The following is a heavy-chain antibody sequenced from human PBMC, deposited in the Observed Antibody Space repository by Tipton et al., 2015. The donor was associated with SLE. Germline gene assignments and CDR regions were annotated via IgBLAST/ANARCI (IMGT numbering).Heavy chain of an antibody. D-gene: IGHD5-24*01. J-gene: IGHJ4*02. V-gene: IGHV4-39*01. Sequence: TLSLTCTVSGGSISGTSHYWGWIRQSPGKGLEWLGSIYYSGTTYYNPSLKSRVTISVDTSKNQISLKLRSVTATDTAVYYCVRLELPATKADYWGPGTLVTVSS. CDR2: IYYSGTT. CDR1: GGSISGTSHY. CDR3: VRLELPATKADY.